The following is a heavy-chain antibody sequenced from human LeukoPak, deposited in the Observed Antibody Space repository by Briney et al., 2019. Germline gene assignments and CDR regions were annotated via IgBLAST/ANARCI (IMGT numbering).Heavy chain of an antibody. CDR1: GFIFSGYS. V-gene: IGHV3-23*01. J-gene: IGHJ4*02. D-gene: IGHD1-26*01. Sequence: GGSLRLSCAASGFIFSGYSMNWVRQAPGKGLEWVSAISGSGGSTYYADSVKGRFTISRDNSKNTLSLQMNSLRPEDTAVYYCAKDRSVGATPLLDYWGQGTLVTVSS. CDR3: AKDRSVGATPLLDY. CDR2: ISGSGGST.